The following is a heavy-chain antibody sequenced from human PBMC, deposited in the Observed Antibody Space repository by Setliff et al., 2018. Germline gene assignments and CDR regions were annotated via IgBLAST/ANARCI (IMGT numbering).Heavy chain of an antibody. V-gene: IGHV3-74*01. D-gene: IGHD2-21*02. CDR3: ARAFGGNSDAFDI. CDR2: INRDGSNI. CDR1: GFTFSNYW. Sequence: RGESLKISCAASGFTFSNYWMHWVRQAPGKGLVWVSHINRDGSNIRYADSVKGRFTISRDIAKNTLYLQINSLRAEDTAVYYCARAFGGNSDAFDIWGQGTMVTVSS. J-gene: IGHJ3*02.